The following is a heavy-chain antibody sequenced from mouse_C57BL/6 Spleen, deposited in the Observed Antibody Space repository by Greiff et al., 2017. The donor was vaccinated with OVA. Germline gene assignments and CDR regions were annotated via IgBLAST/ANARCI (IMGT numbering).Heavy chain of an antibody. V-gene: IGHV5-16*01. Sequence: EVKVVESEGGLVQPGSSMKLSCTASGFTFSDYYMAWVRQVPEKGLEWVANINYDGSSTYYLDSLKSRFIISRDNAKNILYLQMSSLKSEDTATYYGARAGDYDPYYYAMDYWGQGTSVTVSS. CDR1: GFTFSDYY. D-gene: IGHD2-4*01. CDR2: INYDGSST. J-gene: IGHJ4*01. CDR3: ARAGDYDPYYYAMDY.